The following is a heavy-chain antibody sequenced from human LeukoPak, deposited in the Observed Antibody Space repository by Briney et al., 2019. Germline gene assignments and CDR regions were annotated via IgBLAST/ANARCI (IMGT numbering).Heavy chain of an antibody. CDR2: ISGSGGST. J-gene: IGHJ6*03. CDR1: GFTFSSYA. D-gene: IGHD1-26*01. CDR3: AKGLTDRRGSYSNYYYYMDV. Sequence: GGSLRLSCAASGFTFSSYAMSWVRQAPGKGLEWVPAISGSGGSTYYADSVKGRFTISRDNSKNTLYLQMNSLRAEDTAVYYCAKGLTDRRGSYSNYYYYMDVWDKGTTVTVSS. V-gene: IGHV3-23*01.